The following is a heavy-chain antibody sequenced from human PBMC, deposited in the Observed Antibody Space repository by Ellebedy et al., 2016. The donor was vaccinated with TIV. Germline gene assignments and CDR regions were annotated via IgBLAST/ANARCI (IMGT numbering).Heavy chain of an antibody. CDR2: IKYDGSEK. J-gene: IGHJ5*02. CDR3: ARWYDDSWTGYYT. V-gene: IGHV3-7*02. Sequence: PGGSLRLSCAASGFIFSTYWMSLVRQAKGKGMEWVANIKYDGSEKYYGYSVKGLLTISRDNAKKSLYLQMDSLRAEDTAVYYCARWYDDSWTGYYTWGQGTLVTVSS. CDR1: GFIFSTYW. D-gene: IGHD3-3*01.